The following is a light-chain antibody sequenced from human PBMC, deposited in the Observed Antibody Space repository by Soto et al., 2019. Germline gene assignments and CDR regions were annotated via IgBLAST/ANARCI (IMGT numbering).Light chain of an antibody. CDR3: QQRSNWPPLS. CDR2: DAS. J-gene: IGKJ4*01. V-gene: IGKV3-11*01. CDR1: QSVSSY. Sequence: EIVLTQSPATLSLSPGERATLSCRASQSVSSYLAWYPQKLGQAPRLLLYDASNRATGIPARLSGSGSGTNFTLTISSLEPEDFVVYYCQQRSNWPPLSFGGGTKVEIK.